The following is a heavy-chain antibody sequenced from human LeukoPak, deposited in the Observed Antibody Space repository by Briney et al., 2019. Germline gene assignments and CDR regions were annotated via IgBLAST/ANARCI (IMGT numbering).Heavy chain of an antibody. Sequence: GGSLRLSCAASGFTFSSYEMNWVRQAPGKGLEWVSYISSSGSTIYYADSLKGRFTISRDNSKNTLYLQMNSLRAEDTAVYFCAEGWMPNMGRWGQGTLVTVSS. CDR3: AEGWMPNMGR. CDR2: ISSSGSTI. J-gene: IGHJ4*02. CDR1: GFTFSSYE. V-gene: IGHV3-48*03. D-gene: IGHD3-10*01.